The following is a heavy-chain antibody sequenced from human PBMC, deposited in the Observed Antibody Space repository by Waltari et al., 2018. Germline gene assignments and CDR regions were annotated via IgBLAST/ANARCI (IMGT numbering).Heavy chain of an antibody. J-gene: IGHJ4*02. CDR2: ISWNSGSI. D-gene: IGHD4-17*01. Sequence: EVQLVESGGGLVQPGRSLRLSCAASGFTFDDYAMHWVRQAPGKGLEWVSGISWNSGSIGYADSVKGRFTISRDNAKNSLYLQMNSLRAEDTALYYCAKDMGSTVTTGLDYWGQGTLVTVSS. CDR3: AKDMGSTVTTGLDY. CDR1: GFTFDDYA. V-gene: IGHV3-9*01.